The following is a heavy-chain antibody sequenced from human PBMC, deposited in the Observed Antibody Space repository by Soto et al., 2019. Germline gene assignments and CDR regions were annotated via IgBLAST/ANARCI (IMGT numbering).Heavy chain of an antibody. Sequence: QLQLQESGSGLVKPSQTLSLTCAVSGGSISSGGYSWSWLRQPPGKGPEWIGYIYHSGSTYYNPSRKSRATISVDRSKTQFSLKLSSVTAADTAVYYCAAGGGLPRYYWGQGTLVTVSS. V-gene: IGHV4-30-2*01. CDR3: AAGGGLPRYY. D-gene: IGHD5-12*01. CDR1: GGSISSGGYS. J-gene: IGHJ4*02. CDR2: IYHSGST.